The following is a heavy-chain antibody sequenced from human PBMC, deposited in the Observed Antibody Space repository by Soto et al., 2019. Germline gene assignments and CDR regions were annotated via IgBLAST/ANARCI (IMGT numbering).Heavy chain of an antibody. J-gene: IGHJ6*02. CDR3: ARDRKLGSGHRAQRDYYGMDV. D-gene: IGHD6-19*01. Sequence: LRLSCAASGFTVSSNYMSWVRQAPGKGLEWVSVIYSGGSTYYADSVKGRFTISRDNSKNTLYLQMNSLRAEDTAVYYCARDRKLGSGHRAQRDYYGMDVWGQGTTVTVSS. CDR2: IYSGGST. V-gene: IGHV3-53*01. CDR1: GFTVSSNY.